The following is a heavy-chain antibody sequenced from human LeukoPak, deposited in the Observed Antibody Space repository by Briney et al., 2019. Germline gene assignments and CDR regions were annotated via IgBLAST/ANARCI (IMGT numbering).Heavy chain of an antibody. J-gene: IGHJ4*02. Sequence: GGSLRLSCAASGFTFSDYAMNWVRQPPGKGLEWVSSIFPSGGEIHYADSVRGRFTISRDNSKSILSLQMNSLIAEDTAIYYCATYRQVLLPFESWGQGTLVTVSS. CDR3: ATYRQVLLPFES. CDR2: IFPSGGEI. CDR1: GFTFSDYA. V-gene: IGHV3-23*01. D-gene: IGHD5-18*01.